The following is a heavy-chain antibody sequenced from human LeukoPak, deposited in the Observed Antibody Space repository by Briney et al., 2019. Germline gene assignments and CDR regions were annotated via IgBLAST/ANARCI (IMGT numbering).Heavy chain of an antibody. D-gene: IGHD4-11*01. J-gene: IGHJ6*03. CDR2: IIPIFGTA. CDR3: ARHPSNYDPFCYYYMDV. Sequence: SVKVSCKASGGTFSSYAISWVRQAPGQGLEWMGGIIPIFGTANYAQNFQGRVTITTDESTSTAYMELSSLRSEDTAVYYCARHPSNYDPFCYYYMDVWGKGTTVTVSS. CDR1: GGTFSSYA. V-gene: IGHV1-69*05.